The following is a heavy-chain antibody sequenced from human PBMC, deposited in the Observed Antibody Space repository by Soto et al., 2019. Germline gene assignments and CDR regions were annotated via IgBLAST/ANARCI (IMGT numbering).Heavy chain of an antibody. CDR1: GGTFSSYA. D-gene: IGHD2-21*02. Sequence: QVQLVQSGAEVKKPGSSVKVSCKASGGTFSSYAISWVRQAPGQGLEWMGGIIPIFGTANYAQKFQGRVTITADESTSTAYMELSSLRSEDTAVYYCARSTVVTEESHYYYYYGMDVWGQGTTVTVSS. CDR2: IIPIFGTA. J-gene: IGHJ6*02. V-gene: IGHV1-69*12. CDR3: ARSTVVTEESHYYYYYGMDV.